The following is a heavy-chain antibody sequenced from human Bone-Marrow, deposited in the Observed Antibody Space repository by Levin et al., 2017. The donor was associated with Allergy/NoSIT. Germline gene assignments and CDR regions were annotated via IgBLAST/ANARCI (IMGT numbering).Heavy chain of an antibody. CDR1: GFTFSGSA. V-gene: IGHV3-73*01. D-gene: IGHD4-17*01. J-gene: IGHJ6*03. CDR3: TRHGNGDHGGDYYYYYMDV. CDR2: IRSKANSYAT. Sequence: GGSLRLSCAASGFTFSGSAMHWVRQASGKGLEWVGRIRSKANSYATAYAASVKGRFTISRDDSKNTAYLQMNSLKTEDTAVYYCTRHGNGDHGGDYYYYYMDVWGKGTTVTVSS.